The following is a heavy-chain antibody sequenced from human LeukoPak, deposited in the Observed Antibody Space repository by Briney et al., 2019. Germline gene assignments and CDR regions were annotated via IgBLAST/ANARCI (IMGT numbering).Heavy chain of an antibody. Sequence: KPGGSLRLSCAASGFTFSDYYMSWIRQAPGEGLEWVSYISNSGSTIYCADSVKGRFTISRDNSKNTLYLQMNSLRAEDTAVYYCAKDRGWNDGFDAFDIWGQGTMVTVSS. CDR1: GFTFSDYY. J-gene: IGHJ3*02. CDR3: AKDRGWNDGFDAFDI. CDR2: ISNSGSTI. D-gene: IGHD1-1*01. V-gene: IGHV3-11*01.